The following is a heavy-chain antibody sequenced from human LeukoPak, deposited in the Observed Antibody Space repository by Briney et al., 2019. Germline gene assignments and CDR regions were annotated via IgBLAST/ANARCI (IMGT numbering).Heavy chain of an antibody. V-gene: IGHV3-23*01. CDR1: GFTFSSYA. CDR2: ISGSGGRT. J-gene: IGHJ3*02. CDR3: AKSWNYYDSSGDDALDI. D-gene: IGHD3-22*01. Sequence: GGSLRLSCAASGFTFSSYAMSWVRQAPGKGLEWVSTISGSGGRTYYADSVKGRFTISRDSSKNTLYLQMNSLRVEDTAVYYCAKSWNYYDSSGDDALDIWGQGTMVTVSS.